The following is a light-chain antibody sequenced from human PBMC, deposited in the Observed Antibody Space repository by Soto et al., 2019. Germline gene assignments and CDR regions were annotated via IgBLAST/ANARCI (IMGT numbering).Light chain of an antibody. J-gene: IGLJ1*01. V-gene: IGLV2-14*01. CDR1: SSDVGGYNY. Sequence: QSALTQPASVSGSPGQSITISCTGNSSDVGGYNYVSWCQQHPGKAPKLMIYAVSNRPSGVSTRFSGSKSGNTASLTISGLQAEDEADYHCSSYTTSSTLLYVFGTGTKLTVL. CDR2: AVS. CDR3: SSYTTSSTLLYV.